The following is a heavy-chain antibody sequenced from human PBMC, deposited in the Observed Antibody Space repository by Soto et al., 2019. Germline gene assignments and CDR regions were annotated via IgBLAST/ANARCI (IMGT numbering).Heavy chain of an antibody. CDR1: GGSFSSFY. D-gene: IGHD6-13*01. V-gene: IGHV4-59*01. CDR3: AREFGFEAAEFDY. Sequence: SETLSLTCTVSGGSFSSFYWSWIRQPPGKGLEWIGNVHFSGSSDYNPSLRSRVSISLDTSTNKFSLNLSSVTAADTAVYFCAREFGFEAAEFDYWGQGALVTVSS. CDR2: VHFSGSS. J-gene: IGHJ4*02.